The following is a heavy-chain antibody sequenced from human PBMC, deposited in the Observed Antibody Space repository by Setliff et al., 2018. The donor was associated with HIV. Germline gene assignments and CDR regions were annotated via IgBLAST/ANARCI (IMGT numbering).Heavy chain of an antibody. CDR2: LSPSGTT. CDR3: ASRIYYYDSNNFLREEGFDP. CDR1: GGSFSNYY. J-gene: IGHJ5*02. Sequence: PSETLSLTCTVYGGSFSNYYTNWIRQPPGKGLEWIGELSPSGTTRSNPSLQSRVTISLDTSNNQFSLKLISVTAADTAVYYCASRIYYYDSNNFLREEGFDPWGQGTLVTVSS. D-gene: IGHD3-22*01. V-gene: IGHV4-34*01.